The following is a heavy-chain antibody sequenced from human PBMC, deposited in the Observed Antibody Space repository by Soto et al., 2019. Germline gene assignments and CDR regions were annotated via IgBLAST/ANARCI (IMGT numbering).Heavy chain of an antibody. J-gene: IGHJ5*02. CDR2: MYYNGNI. Sequence: SETLSLTCSVSGGSISNYYWTWVRQSPEKGLEWIGYMYYNGNINYNPSLKSRVTISIDTSKNQFSLTLKSVTAADTAVYYCASGGNWFDPWGQGVLVTVSS. D-gene: IGHD3-16*01. V-gene: IGHV4-59*01. CDR3: ASGGNWFDP. CDR1: GGSISNYY.